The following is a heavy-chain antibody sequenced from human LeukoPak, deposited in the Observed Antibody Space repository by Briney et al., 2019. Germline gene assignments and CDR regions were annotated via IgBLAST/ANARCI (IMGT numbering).Heavy chain of an antibody. V-gene: IGHV3-21*01. CDR3: ARRGMVRGVKAFGY. CDR1: GFTFSSYN. J-gene: IGHJ4*02. CDR2: ISSSSSHI. D-gene: IGHD3-10*01. Sequence: GGSLRLSCAASGFTFSSYNMNWVRQAPGKGLGWVSFISSSSSHIYYADSVKGRFTISRDNARNSLYLQMNSLRAADTAVYYCARRGMVRGVKAFGYWGQGTLVTVSS.